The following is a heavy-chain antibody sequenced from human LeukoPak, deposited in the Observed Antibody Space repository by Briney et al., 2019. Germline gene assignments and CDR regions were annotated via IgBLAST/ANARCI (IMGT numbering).Heavy chain of an antibody. D-gene: IGHD4-17*01. CDR2: INSDGSTT. J-gene: IGHJ4*02. CDR3: ASNFHGDYHY. V-gene: IGHV3-74*01. CDR1: GLTFSSYL. Sequence: PGGSLRLSCAASGLTFSSYLMHWVRQAPGKGLVWVSRINSDGSTTSYADSVKGRFTISRDNAKNTLYLQMNSLRAEDTAVYYCASNFHGDYHYWGQGTLVTVSS.